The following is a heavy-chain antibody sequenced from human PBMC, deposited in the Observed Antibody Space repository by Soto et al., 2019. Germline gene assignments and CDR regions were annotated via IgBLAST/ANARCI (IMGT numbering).Heavy chain of an antibody. CDR2: ISAYNGNT. J-gene: IGHJ6*02. CDR1: GYTFTSYG. V-gene: IGHV1-18*01. Sequence: QVQLVQSGAEVKKPGASVKVSCKASGYTFTSYGISWVRQAPGQGLEWMGWISAYNGNTNYAQKLQGRVTMTTDTSTSTAYMELRSLRSDETAVYYCAREGIYCSSTSCQRYYYYYGMDVWGQGTTVTVSS. D-gene: IGHD2-2*01. CDR3: AREGIYCSSTSCQRYYYYYGMDV.